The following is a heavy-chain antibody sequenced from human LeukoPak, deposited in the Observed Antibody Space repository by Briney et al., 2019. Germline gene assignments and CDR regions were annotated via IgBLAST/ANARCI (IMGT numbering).Heavy chain of an antibody. Sequence: PSETLSLTCTVSGGSISSGDYYWSWIRQPPGKGLEWIGFIYYSGSTYYNPSLKSRVTISVDTSKNQFSLKLSSVTAADTAVYYCAREGEDIVVVPAAMSGWFDPWGQGTLVTVSS. CDR3: AREGEDIVVVPAAMSGWFDP. CDR2: IYYSGST. J-gene: IGHJ5*02. V-gene: IGHV4-30-4*08. CDR1: GGSISSGDYY. D-gene: IGHD2-2*01.